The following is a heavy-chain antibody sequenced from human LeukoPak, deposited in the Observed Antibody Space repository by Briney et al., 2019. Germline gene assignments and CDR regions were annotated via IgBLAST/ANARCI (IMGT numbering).Heavy chain of an antibody. Sequence: SVKVSCKASGFTFTTSAVQWVRQARGQRLEWIGWIAVGSGNTNYAQKFQERVTITRDMSTSTVYMDLSSQRSEDTAVYYCAAASNYYDRSNYYSYAMDVWGQGTTVTVSS. D-gene: IGHD3-22*01. J-gene: IGHJ6*02. CDR3: AAASNYYDRSNYYSYAMDV. CDR2: IAVGSGNT. V-gene: IGHV1-58*01. CDR1: GFTFTTSA.